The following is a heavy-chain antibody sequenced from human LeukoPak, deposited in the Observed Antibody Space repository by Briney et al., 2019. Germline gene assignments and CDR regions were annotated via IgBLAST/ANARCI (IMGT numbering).Heavy chain of an antibody. V-gene: IGHV1-69*06. CDR2: IIPIFGTA. CDR1: GGTFGSYA. Sequence: ASVKVSCKASGGTFGSYAISWVRQAPGQGLEWMGGIIPIFGTANYAQKFQGRVTITADKSTSTAYMELSSLRSEDTAVYYCARWIQLWGNWFDPWGQGTLVTVSS. D-gene: IGHD5-18*01. J-gene: IGHJ5*02. CDR3: ARWIQLWGNWFDP.